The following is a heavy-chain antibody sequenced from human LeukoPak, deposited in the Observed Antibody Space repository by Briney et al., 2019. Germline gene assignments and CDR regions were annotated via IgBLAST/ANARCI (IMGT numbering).Heavy chain of an antibody. D-gene: IGHD5-24*01. V-gene: IGHV3-48*03. Sequence: SGGPLRLSCAASGFTFSSYEMNWVRQAPGKGLEWVSYISSSGSTIYYADSVKGRFTISRDNAKNSLYLQMNSLRAEDTAVYYCARVVEMATSNDAFDIWGQGTMVTVSS. J-gene: IGHJ3*02. CDR1: GFTFSSYE. CDR3: ARVVEMATSNDAFDI. CDR2: ISSSGSTI.